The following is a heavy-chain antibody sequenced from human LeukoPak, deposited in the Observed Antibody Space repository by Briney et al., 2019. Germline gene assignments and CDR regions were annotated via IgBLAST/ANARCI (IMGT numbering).Heavy chain of an antibody. V-gene: IGHV4-59*01. J-gene: IGHJ4*02. CDR3: ARSPPASSGYYDF. CDR2: IHYTGTT. CDR1: GGSISGYY. D-gene: IGHD3-22*01. Sequence: PSETLSLTWTVSGGSISGYYWSWIRQPPGKELEWIGYIHYTGTTNYNPFLKSRVTMSVDTSKNQFSLKLSSVTAADTAVYYRARSPPASSGYYDFWGQGTLVTVSS.